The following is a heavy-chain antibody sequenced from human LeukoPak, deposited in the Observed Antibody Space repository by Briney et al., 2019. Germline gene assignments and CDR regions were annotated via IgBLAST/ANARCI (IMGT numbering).Heavy chain of an antibody. Sequence: SETLSLTCSVSGDSISYFYWSWLRQAAGKGLEWFGRFSSSGTTDYNASLKSRVTMSVDTSKNQLSLKVISVTAADTAVYYCARGVIAAGGNHFDYWGQGTLVTVSS. CDR1: GDSISYFY. V-gene: IGHV4-4*07. CDR3: ARGVIAAGGNHFDY. D-gene: IGHD6-13*01. J-gene: IGHJ4*02. CDR2: FSSSGTT.